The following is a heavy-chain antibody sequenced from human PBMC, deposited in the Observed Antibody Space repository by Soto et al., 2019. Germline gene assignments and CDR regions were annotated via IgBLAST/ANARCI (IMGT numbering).Heavy chain of an antibody. CDR3: ARDFFDDSSGYYHSLDY. CDR2: INSDGSST. D-gene: IGHD3-22*01. Sequence: GGSLRLSCAASGFTFSSYWMHWVRQAPGKGLVWVSRINSDGSSTSYADSVKGRFTISRDNAKNTLYLQMNSLRAEDTAVYYCARDFFDDSSGYYHSLDYWGQGTLVTVS. CDR1: GFTFSSYW. V-gene: IGHV3-74*01. J-gene: IGHJ4*02.